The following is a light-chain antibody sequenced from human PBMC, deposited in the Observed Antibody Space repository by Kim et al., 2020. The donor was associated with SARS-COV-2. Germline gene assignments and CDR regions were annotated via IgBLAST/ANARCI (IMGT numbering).Light chain of an antibody. V-gene: IGKV1-39*01. Sequence: SVGDRVTITCRASENISSHLSWYQQKPGKAPKLLIYSAASLQSGVPSRFSGSGSGTDFALTISSLQPEDFATYYCQQSYNIPPATFGQGTKVDIK. CDR1: ENISSH. J-gene: IGKJ1*01. CDR2: SAA. CDR3: QQSYNIPPAT.